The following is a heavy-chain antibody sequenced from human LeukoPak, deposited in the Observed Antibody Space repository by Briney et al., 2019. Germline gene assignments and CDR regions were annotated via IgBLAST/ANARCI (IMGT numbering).Heavy chain of an antibody. D-gene: IGHD4-17*01. V-gene: IGHV1-2*02. Sequence: ASVKVSCKASGYTFTGNYMHWVRQAPGQRLEGLGWINPNSGGTNYAQKFQGRVTMTRDTSISTAYMVLSRLRSDDTAVYYCAREEVTTLLRVLDYWGQGTLVTVSS. CDR1: GYTFTGNY. CDR2: INPNSGGT. CDR3: AREEVTTLLRVLDY. J-gene: IGHJ4*02.